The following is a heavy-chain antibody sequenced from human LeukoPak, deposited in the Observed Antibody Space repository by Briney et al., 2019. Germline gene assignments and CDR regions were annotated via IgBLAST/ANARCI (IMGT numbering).Heavy chain of an antibody. CDR3: ARGSWYLV. D-gene: IGHD6-13*01. V-gene: IGHV4-34*01. Sequence: ASETLSLTCAVYGGSFSGYYWSWIRQPPGKGLEWIGEINHSGSTNYNPSLKSRVTISVDTSKNQFSLKLSSVTAADTAVYYCARGSWYLVWGQGTLVTVSS. J-gene: IGHJ4*02. CDR2: INHSGST. CDR1: GGSFSGYY.